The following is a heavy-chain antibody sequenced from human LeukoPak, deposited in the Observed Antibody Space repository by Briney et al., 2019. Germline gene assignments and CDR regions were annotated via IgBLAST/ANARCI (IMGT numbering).Heavy chain of an antibody. V-gene: IGHV4-31*03. D-gene: IGHD2-2*01. J-gene: IGHJ6*02. CDR2: IYYSGST. CDR3: ARVIVVPAALPYYYYYYAMDV. CDR1: GGSISSGGYY. Sequence: PSETLSLTCTVSGGSISSGGYYWSWIRQHPGKGLEWIGYIYYSGSTYYNPSLKSRVTISVDTSKNQFSLKLSSVTAADTAVYYCARVIVVPAALPYYYYYYAMDVWGQGTTVTVSS.